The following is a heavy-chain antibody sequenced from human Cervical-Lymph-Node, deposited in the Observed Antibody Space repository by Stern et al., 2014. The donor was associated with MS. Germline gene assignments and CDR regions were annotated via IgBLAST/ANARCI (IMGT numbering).Heavy chain of an antibody. J-gene: IGHJ6*02. V-gene: IGHV3-48*02. Sequence: VQLVESGGDLVQPGGSLRLSCEASGFTFSSYTMNWVRQAPGKGLEWLAYISSRSDTIFYADSVKGRFSISRDDAKNSLYLQMNSLRDEDTAVYFCAKGAYGGDVLPNYGMDVWGQGTTVTVSS. CDR3: AKGAYGGDVLPNYGMDV. CDR2: ISSRSDTI. D-gene: IGHD4-23*01. CDR1: GFTFSSYT.